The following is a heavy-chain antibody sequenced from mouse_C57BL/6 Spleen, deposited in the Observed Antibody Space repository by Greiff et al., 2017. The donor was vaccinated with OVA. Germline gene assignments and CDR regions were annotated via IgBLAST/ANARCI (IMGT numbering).Heavy chain of an antibody. V-gene: IGHV5-16*01. CDR1: GFTFSDYY. Sequence: EVKLVESEGGLVQPGSSMKLSCTASGFTFSDYYMAWVRQVPEKGLEWVANINYDGSSTYYLDSLKSRFIISRDNAKNILYLQMSSLKSEDTATYYCARDRGYYGSSYYAMDYWGQGTSVTVSS. D-gene: IGHD1-1*01. CDR3: ARDRGYYGSSYYAMDY. CDR2: INYDGSST. J-gene: IGHJ4*01.